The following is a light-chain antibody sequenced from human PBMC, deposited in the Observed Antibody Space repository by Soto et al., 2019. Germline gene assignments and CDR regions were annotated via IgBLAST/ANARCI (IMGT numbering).Light chain of an antibody. V-gene: IGLV2-14*01. CDR1: RSDIGDSNF. CDR3: ASFRNGTPTV. Sequence: QSVLTQPASVSGPPGQSVTISCTGPRSDIGDSNFISWYQHSPGKAPRLLIYEVNNRPSGVSKRFSGSKAGNTDYLTISGLLDDDEADYVCASFRNGTPTVFGSGPKVTVL. CDR2: EVN. J-gene: IGLJ1*01.